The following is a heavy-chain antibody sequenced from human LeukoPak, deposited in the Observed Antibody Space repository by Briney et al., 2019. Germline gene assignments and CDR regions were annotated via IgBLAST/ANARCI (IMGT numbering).Heavy chain of an antibody. CDR1: GFTFSSYW. J-gene: IGHJ4*02. Sequence: PGGSLRLSCAASGFTFSSYWMHWVRHAPGKGLVWVSRIHSDGIGTSYADSVKGRFTISRDNAKNTLYLQMNSLRAEDTAEYYCARDQGPFDYWGQGTLGSASS. V-gene: IGHV3-74*01. CDR2: IHSDGIGT. CDR3: ARDQGPFDY.